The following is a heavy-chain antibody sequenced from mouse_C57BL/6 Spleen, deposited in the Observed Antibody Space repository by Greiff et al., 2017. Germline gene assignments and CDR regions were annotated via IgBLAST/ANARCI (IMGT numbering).Heavy chain of an antibody. CDR3: ARDEAGLFDY. Sequence: EVNLVESGGGLVKPGGSLKLSCAASGFTFSSYAMSWVRQTPEKRLEWVATISDGGSYTYYPDNVKGRFTISRDNAKNNLYLQMSHLKSEDTAMYYCARDEAGLFDYWGQGTTLTVSS. D-gene: IGHD3-1*01. J-gene: IGHJ2*01. CDR1: GFTFSSYA. V-gene: IGHV5-4*01. CDR2: ISDGGSYT.